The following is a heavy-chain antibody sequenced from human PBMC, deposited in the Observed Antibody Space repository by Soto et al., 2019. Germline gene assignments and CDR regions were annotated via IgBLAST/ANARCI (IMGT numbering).Heavy chain of an antibody. J-gene: IGHJ4*02. CDR1: GFSFTSYS. Sequence: QGQLVQSGAEVKKPGASVKVSCGTSGFSFTSYSFHWVRQAPAQGLQWMGWINAGRGKTKYSQQFQGRVTFTWDTSANTVYMELSRLTSEDTSVFYCARWIVNGYFDYWGQGTLVTVSA. D-gene: IGHD2-15*01. CDR3: ARWIVNGYFDY. V-gene: IGHV1-3*01. CDR2: INAGRGKT.